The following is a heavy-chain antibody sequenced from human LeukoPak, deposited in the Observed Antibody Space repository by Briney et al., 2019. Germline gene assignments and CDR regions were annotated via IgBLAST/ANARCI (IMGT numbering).Heavy chain of an antibody. D-gene: IGHD6-13*01. CDR3: ARFSVAAAGTGWFDP. J-gene: IGHJ5*02. V-gene: IGHV4-59*01. Sequence: SETLSLTCTVSGVSISSYYWSWIRQPPGKGLELIGYIYYSGSTNYNPSLKSRVTISVGTSKNQLSLKLSSVTAADTAVYYCARFSVAAAGTGWFDPWGQGTLVTVSS. CDR1: GVSISSYY. CDR2: IYYSGST.